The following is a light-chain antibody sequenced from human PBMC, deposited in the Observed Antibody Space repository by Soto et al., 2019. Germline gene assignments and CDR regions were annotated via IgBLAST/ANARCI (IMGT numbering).Light chain of an antibody. V-gene: IGLV1-40*01. J-gene: IGLJ2*01. Sequence: QSVLTQPPSVSGAPGQRVTISCTGSSSNIGAGYDVPWYQQLPGTAPKLLIYGNSNRPAGVPDPLSGSKSGTSASLAIAGLQAEDEADYYCQSYGSSYVVFGGGTKLTVL. CDR3: QSYGSSYVV. CDR1: SSNIGAGYD. CDR2: GNS.